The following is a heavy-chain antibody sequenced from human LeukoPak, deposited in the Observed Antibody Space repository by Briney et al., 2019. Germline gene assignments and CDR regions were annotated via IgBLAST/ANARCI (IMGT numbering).Heavy chain of an antibody. CDR2: IIPIFGTA. CDR3: ARISGSYTSGWFDP. V-gene: IGHV1-69*06. D-gene: IGHD1-26*01. Sequence: SVKVSCKASGYTFTGYYMHWVRQAPGQGLEWMGGIIPIFGTANYAQKFQGRVTITADKSTSTAYMELSSLRSEDTAVYYCARISGSYTSGWFDPWGQGTLVTVSS. CDR1: GYTFTGYY. J-gene: IGHJ5*02.